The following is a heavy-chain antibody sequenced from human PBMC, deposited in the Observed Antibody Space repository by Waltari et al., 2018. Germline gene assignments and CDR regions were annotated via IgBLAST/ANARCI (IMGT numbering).Heavy chain of an antibody. D-gene: IGHD4-17*01. Sequence: EVQLLESGGGLVQPGGSLRLSCAASGFTFSNYALTWVHQAPGKGLQWVSAISGSGATTYYADSVKGRFTISRDNSKNTVYLQMNSLRAEDTATYYCAKDTATVTPRGGMDVWGQGTTVTVSS. CDR3: AKDTATVTPRGGMDV. J-gene: IGHJ6*02. V-gene: IGHV3-23*01. CDR1: GFTFSNYA. CDR2: ISGSGATT.